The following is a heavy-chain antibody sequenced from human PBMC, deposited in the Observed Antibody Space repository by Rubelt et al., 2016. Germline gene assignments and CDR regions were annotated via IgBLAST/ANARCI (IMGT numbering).Heavy chain of an antibody. CDR3: ARGYCSGGSCYYFDY. Sequence: QVQLVQSGAEVKKPGASVKVSCKASGYTFTSYAMHWVRQAPGQRLEWMGWINAGNGNTKYSQKFQARVTITRDTSASTADMELSSLRSEDTAMYYCARGYCSGGSCYYFDYWGQGTLVTVSS. CDR2: INAGNGNT. CDR1: GYTFTSYA. J-gene: IGHJ4*02. D-gene: IGHD2-15*01. V-gene: IGHV1-3*01.